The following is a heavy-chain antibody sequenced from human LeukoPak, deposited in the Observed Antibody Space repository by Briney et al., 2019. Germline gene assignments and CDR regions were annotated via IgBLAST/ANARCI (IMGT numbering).Heavy chain of an antibody. CDR2: ISGSDGST. V-gene: IGHV3-23*01. Sequence: GGSLRLSCAASGFTFSSYVMTWVRQAPGKGLEWVSTISGSDGSTYYADSVKGRFTISRDNSKNKLYLQMNSLRAEDTAVYYCAKGCCGNCYYDFDYWGQGTLVTVSS. J-gene: IGHJ4*02. D-gene: IGHD2-21*02. CDR1: GFTFSSYV. CDR3: AKGCCGNCYYDFDY.